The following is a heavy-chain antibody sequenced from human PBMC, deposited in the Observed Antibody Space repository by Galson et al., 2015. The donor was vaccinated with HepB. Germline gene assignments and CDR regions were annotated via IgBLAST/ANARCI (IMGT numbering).Heavy chain of an antibody. J-gene: IGHJ4*02. Sequence: SLRLSCAASGFTFSSYGMHWVRQAPGKGLEWVAVIWCDGSNKYYADSVKGRFTISRDNSKNTLYLQMNSLRAEDTAVYYCARDMAGGDYFDYWGQGTLVTVSS. CDR1: GFTFSSYG. V-gene: IGHV3-33*01. D-gene: IGHD2-21*01. CDR3: ARDMAGGDYFDY. CDR2: IWCDGSNK.